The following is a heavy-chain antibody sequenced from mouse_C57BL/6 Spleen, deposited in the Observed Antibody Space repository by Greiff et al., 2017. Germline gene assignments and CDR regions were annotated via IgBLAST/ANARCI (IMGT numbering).Heavy chain of an antibody. V-gene: IGHV1-80*01. J-gene: IGHJ2*01. CDR3: SRSLYCHYEGDY. CDR1: GYAFSSYW. Sequence: QVQLQQSGAELVKPGASVKIYCKASGYAFSSYWMNWVKQRPGKGLEWIGQIYPGDGDTNYNGKFKGKATLTADHSSSTAYMQLSSLTSEDSAVYFCSRSLYCHYEGDYWGQGTTLAVSS. D-gene: IGHD2-1*01. CDR2: IYPGDGDT.